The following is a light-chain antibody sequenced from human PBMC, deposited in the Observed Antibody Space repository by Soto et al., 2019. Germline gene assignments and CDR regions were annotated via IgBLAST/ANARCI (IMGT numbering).Light chain of an antibody. CDR1: ESVTNNY. Sequence: EVVLTQSPGTLSLSPGERATLSCRASESVTNNYLAWYQHKPGQAPRLLIYGTFDRATGIPDRFSGSGSGTDFTLTISRLEPEDFAVYYCQQYGSSPPYTFGQGNKLEIK. J-gene: IGKJ2*01. CDR2: GTF. CDR3: QQYGSSPPYT. V-gene: IGKV3-20*01.